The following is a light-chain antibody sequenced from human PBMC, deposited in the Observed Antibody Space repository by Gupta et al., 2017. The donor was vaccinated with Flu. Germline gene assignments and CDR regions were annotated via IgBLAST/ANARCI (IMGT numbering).Light chain of an antibody. CDR1: NIESKS. J-gene: IGLJ2*01. CDR2: DDS. V-gene: IGLV3-21*03. Sequence: SYVLTQPPSVSVAPGKTARITCGGDNIESKSVHWCQQKPGQAPVLVVYDDSDRPSGIPERFSGSNSGNTATLTISRVEAGDEADYYCQVWDTSSDHVVCGGGTKLTVL. CDR3: QVWDTSSDHVV.